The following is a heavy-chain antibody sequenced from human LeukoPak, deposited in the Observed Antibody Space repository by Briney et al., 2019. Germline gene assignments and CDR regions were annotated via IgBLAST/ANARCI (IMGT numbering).Heavy chain of an antibody. V-gene: IGHV4-39*07. Sequence: SETLSLTCTVSGGSISSSSYYWGWIRQPPGKGLEWIGSIYYSGSTYYNPSLKSRVTISVDTSKNQFSLRLNSVIAADTAVYYCARGPSGYHNTGGQGTLVTVSS. D-gene: IGHD5-12*01. CDR2: IYYSGST. J-gene: IGHJ4*02. CDR1: GGSISSSSYY. CDR3: ARGPSGYHNT.